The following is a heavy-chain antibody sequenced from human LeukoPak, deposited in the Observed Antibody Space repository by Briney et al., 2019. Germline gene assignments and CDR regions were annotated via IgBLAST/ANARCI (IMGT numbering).Heavy chain of an antibody. V-gene: IGHV4-39*07. CDR1: GGSISSSSYY. J-gene: IGHJ4*02. CDR3: AFTRTDYGGKFDY. CDR2: IYYSGST. D-gene: IGHD4-23*01. Sequence: SETLSLTCTVSGGSISSSSYYWGWIRQPPGKGLEWTGSIYYSGSTYYNPSLKSRVTISVDTSKNQFSLKLSSVTAADTAVYYCAFTRTDYGGKFDYWGQGTLVTVSS.